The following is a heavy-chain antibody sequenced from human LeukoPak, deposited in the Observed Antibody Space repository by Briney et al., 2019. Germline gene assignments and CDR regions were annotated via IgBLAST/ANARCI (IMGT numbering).Heavy chain of an antibody. Sequence: GASVKVSCKASGYTFISYDINWVRQATGQGLEWMGWMNPNSGNTGYAQKFQGRVTITRNTSISTAYMELSSLRSEDTAVYYCAREGDGYKFESRPPLPDYWGQGTLVTVSS. D-gene: IGHD5-24*01. CDR3: AREGDGYKFESRPPLPDY. CDR2: MNPNSGNT. CDR1: GYTFISYD. J-gene: IGHJ4*02. V-gene: IGHV1-8*03.